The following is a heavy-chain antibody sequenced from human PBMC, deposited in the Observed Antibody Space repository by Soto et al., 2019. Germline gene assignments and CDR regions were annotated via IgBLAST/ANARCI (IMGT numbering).Heavy chain of an antibody. CDR3: ARHGIVGASGPYYYYGMDV. CDR1: GGTFSSYA. J-gene: IGHJ6*02. V-gene: IGHV1-69*01. CDR2: IIPIFGTA. D-gene: IGHD1-26*01. Sequence: QVQLVQSGAEVKKPGSSVKVSCKASGGTFSSYAISWVRQAPGQGLEWMGGIIPIFGTANYAQKFQGRVTITADESMSTAYMELISLRSEDTAVYYCARHGIVGASGPYYYYGMDVWGQGTTVTVSS.